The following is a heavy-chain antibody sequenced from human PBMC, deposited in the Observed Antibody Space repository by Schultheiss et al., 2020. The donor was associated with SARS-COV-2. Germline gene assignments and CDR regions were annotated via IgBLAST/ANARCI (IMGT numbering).Heavy chain of an antibody. V-gene: IGHV1-18*01. J-gene: IGHJ4*02. CDR3: AREYSGSYNYFDY. D-gene: IGHD1-26*01. CDR1: GYTFTNYG. Sequence: ASVKVSCKASGYTFTNYGITWVRQAPGQGLEWMGWISASNGNTKYAQNLQGRVTMTTDTSTSTAYMELRSLRSDDTAVYYCAREYSGSYNYFDYWGQGTLVTVSS. CDR2: ISASNGNT.